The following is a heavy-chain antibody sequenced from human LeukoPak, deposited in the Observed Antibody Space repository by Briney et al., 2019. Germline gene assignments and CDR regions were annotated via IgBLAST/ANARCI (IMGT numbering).Heavy chain of an antibody. CDR3: AKVHDFWSGYYLYFDY. J-gene: IGHJ4*02. Sequence: PGGSLRLSCAASGFTFSSYAMSWVRQAPGKGLEWVSAISGSGGSTYYADSVKGRFTIPRDNSKNTLYLQTNSLRAEDTAVYYCAKVHDFWSGYYLYFDYWGQGTLVTVSS. CDR2: ISGSGGST. V-gene: IGHV3-23*01. D-gene: IGHD3-3*01. CDR1: GFTFSSYA.